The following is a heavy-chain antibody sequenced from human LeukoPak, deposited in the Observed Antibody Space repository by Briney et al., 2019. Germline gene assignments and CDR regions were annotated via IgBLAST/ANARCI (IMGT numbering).Heavy chain of an antibody. Sequence: SETLSLTCAVYGGSFSGYYWSWIRQPPGKGLEWIGEINHSGSTNYNPSLKSRVTISVDTSKNQFSLKLSSVTAADTAVYYCARRIQLWYAGGWFDPWGQGTLVTVSS. CDR3: ARRIQLWYAGGWFDP. CDR2: INHSGST. V-gene: IGHV4-34*01. D-gene: IGHD5-18*01. CDR1: GGSFSGYY. J-gene: IGHJ5*02.